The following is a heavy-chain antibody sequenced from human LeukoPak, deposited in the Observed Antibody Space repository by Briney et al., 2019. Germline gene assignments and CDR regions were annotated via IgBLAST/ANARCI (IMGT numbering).Heavy chain of an antibody. CDR2: IYHSGST. CDR1: GGSFSGYY. Sequence: SETLSLTCAVYGGSFSGYYWSWIRQPPGKGLEWIGYIYHSGSTYYNPSLKSRVTISVDRSKNQFSLKLSSVTAADTAVYYCARRFRSDAFDIWGQGTMVTVSS. D-gene: IGHD3-3*01. CDR3: ARRFRSDAFDI. V-gene: IGHV4-30-2*01. J-gene: IGHJ3*02.